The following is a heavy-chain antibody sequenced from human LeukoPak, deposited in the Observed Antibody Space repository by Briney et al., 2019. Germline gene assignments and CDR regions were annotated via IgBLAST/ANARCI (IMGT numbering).Heavy chain of an antibody. V-gene: IGHV4-4*08. CDR2: IYTSGST. CDR1: GASISSYY. Sequence: PSETLSLTCTVSGASISSYYWSWIRQSPGKGLEWIGRIYTSGSTNYNPSLKSRVTISVDTSKNQFSLKLSSVTAADTAVYYCARGYDSSGCFDYWGQGTLVTVSS. J-gene: IGHJ4*02. D-gene: IGHD3-22*01. CDR3: ARGYDSSGCFDY.